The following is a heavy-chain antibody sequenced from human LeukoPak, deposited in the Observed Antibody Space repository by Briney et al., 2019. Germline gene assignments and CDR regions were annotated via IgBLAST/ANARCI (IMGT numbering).Heavy chain of an antibody. CDR3: ARDGEYSYPDY. J-gene: IGHJ4*02. CDR2: ISAYNGNT. Sequence: ASVKVSCKASGYTFTGYYMHWVRQAPGQGLEWMGWISAYNGNTNYAQKLQGRVTMTTDTSTSTAYMELRSLRSDDTAVYYCARDGEYSYPDYWGQGTLVTVSS. V-gene: IGHV1-18*04. CDR1: GYTFTGYY. D-gene: IGHD5-18*01.